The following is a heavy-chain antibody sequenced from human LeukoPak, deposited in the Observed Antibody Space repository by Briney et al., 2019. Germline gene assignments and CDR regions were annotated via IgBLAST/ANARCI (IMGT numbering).Heavy chain of an antibody. CDR2: IDTSGSA. CDR3: ARDRGRMVYAVWFDP. V-gene: IGHV4-61*02. D-gene: IGHD2-8*01. Sequence: SQTLSLTCTVSSGSISSDNYYWSWIRQPAGKGLEWIGRIDTSGSATYNPSLKSRVTISIDTSKNQFSLKLGSVTAADTAVYYCARDRGRMVYAVWFDPWGQGTLVTVSS. J-gene: IGHJ5*02. CDR1: SGSISSDNYY.